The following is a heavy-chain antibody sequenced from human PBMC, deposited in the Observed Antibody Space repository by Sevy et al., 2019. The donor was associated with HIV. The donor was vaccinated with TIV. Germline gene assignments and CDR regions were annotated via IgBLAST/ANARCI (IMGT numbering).Heavy chain of an antibody. CDR2: IWHDGSNK. D-gene: IGHD4-4*01. CDR3: ARETDNSARWLDP. J-gene: IGHJ5*02. CDR1: GFTFNFHG. V-gene: IGHV3-30*02. Sequence: QHGGSLRLSCAASGFTFNFHGMHWVRQAPGKGLEWVAFIWHDGSNKYMADSVKGRFTISRDNSKNTLFLQMNSLTVEDTAVYYCARETDNSARWLDPWGQGTLVNVSS.